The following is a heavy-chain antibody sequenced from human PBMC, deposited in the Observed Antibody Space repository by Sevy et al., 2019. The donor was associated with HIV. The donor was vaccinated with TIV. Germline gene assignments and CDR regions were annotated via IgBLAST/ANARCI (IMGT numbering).Heavy chain of an antibody. Sequence: GRSLRLSCTTSGFTFTSYAMNWVRQAPGKGLEWVSTIFRNFRGVDVTYDADSVKGRFTISRDSSRNKMYLQMNSLRAEDTAVYYCAGARYDSSGSFDALDIWGQGTMVTVSS. D-gene: IGHD3-22*01. CDR2: IFRNFRGVDVT. J-gene: IGHJ3*02. CDR3: AGARYDSSGSFDALDI. V-gene: IGHV3-23*01. CDR1: GFTFTSYA.